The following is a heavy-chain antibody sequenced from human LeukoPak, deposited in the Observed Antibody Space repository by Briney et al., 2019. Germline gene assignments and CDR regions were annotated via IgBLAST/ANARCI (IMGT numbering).Heavy chain of an antibody. CDR3: ARDPSWVGDYVWGSYRYRAFDI. V-gene: IGHV4-59*12. J-gene: IGHJ3*02. CDR2: IYYSGST. D-gene: IGHD3-16*02. Sequence: SETLSLTCTVSGGSISSYYWSWIRQPPGKGLEWIGSIYYSGSTYYNPSLKSRVTISVDTSKNQFSLKLSSVTAADTAVYYCARDPSWVGDYVWGSYRYRAFDIWGQGTMVTVSS. CDR1: GGSISSYY.